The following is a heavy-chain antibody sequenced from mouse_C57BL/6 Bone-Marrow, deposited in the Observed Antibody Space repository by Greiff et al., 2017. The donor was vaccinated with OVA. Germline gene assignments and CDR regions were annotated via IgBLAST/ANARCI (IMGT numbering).Heavy chain of an antibody. V-gene: IGHV5-15*01. CDR1: GFTFSDYG. Sequence: EVHLVESGGGLVQPGGSLKLSCAASGFTFSDYGMAWVRQAPRKGPEWVAFISNLADSIYYADTVTGRFTISRENAKNTLYLEMSSLRSEDTAMYYCARKEAYYGTPWFAYWGQGTLVTVSA. D-gene: IGHD2-10*01. CDR2: ISNLADSI. J-gene: IGHJ3*01. CDR3: ARKEAYYGTPWFAY.